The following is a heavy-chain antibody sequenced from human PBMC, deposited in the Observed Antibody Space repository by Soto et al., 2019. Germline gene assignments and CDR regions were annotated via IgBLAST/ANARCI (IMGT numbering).Heavy chain of an antibody. J-gene: IGHJ5*02. CDR3: AHRRWAYYYGSGSQNWFDP. D-gene: IGHD3-10*01. CDR2: IYWDDDK. Sequence: SGPTLVNPTQTLTLTCTFSGFSLSTSGVGVGWIRQPPGKALEWLALIYWDDDKRYSPSLKSRLTITKDTSKNQVVLTMTNMDPVDTATYYCAHRRWAYYYGSGSQNWFDPWGQGTLVTVSS. V-gene: IGHV2-5*02. CDR1: GFSLSTSGVG.